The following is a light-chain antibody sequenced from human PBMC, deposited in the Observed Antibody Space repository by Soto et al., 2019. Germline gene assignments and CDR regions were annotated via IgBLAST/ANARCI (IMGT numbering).Light chain of an antibody. Sequence: EIVMTQSPATLSVSPGERATLSCRASQSVSSNLAWYQQKPGQAPRLLIYGASIRATGIPARFSGSRSGTECSLTISSLQSEDFAVYYCQQYNNWPPLTFGGGTKVEIK. CDR1: QSVSSN. CDR3: QQYNNWPPLT. J-gene: IGKJ4*01. CDR2: GAS. V-gene: IGKV3-15*01.